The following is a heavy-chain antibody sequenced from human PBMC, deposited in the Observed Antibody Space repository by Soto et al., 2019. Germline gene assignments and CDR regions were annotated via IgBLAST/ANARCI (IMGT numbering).Heavy chain of an antibody. D-gene: IGHD1-26*01. CDR1: GGTLRSFA. V-gene: IGHV1-69*13. Sequence: WASVKVSCKASGGTLRSFAINWVRQAPGQGPEWMGAFTPMFGPATYAQKFQGRVTITADESTNTAYMEMSSLRSEDTAIYYCARDFGAMYWFDPWGQGSLVAVSS. J-gene: IGHJ5*02. CDR2: FTPMFGPA. CDR3: ARDFGAMYWFDP.